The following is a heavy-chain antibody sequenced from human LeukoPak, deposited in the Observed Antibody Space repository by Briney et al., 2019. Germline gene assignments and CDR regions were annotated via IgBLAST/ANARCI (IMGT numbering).Heavy chain of an antibody. CDR3: ARESPACGEDCYFDY. D-gene: IGHD2-21*02. V-gene: IGHV3-30-3*01. J-gene: IGHJ4*02. CDR1: GFTFGSYA. Sequence: PGGSLRLSCAASGFTFGSYAMHWVRQAAGRGLEWVAGISYDGTNKYYADSVKGRFTISRDNSKNTLYLQMNSLRTDDTAVYYCARESPACGEDCYFDYWGQGTLVTVSS. CDR2: ISYDGTNK.